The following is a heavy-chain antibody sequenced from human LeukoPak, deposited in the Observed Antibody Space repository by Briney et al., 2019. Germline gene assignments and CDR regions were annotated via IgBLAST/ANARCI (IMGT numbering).Heavy chain of an antibody. CDR1: GGSISSSDYY. V-gene: IGHV4-39*07. CDR2: IHYSGST. CDR3: ASYIVVVPAAIRGANDAFDI. J-gene: IGHJ3*02. Sequence: SETLSLTCTVSGGSISSSDYYWGWIRQPPGKGPEWIGSIHYSGSTYYNPSLKSRVTISVDKSKNQFSLKLSSVTAADTAVYYCASYIVVVPAAIRGANDAFDIWGQGTMVTVSS. D-gene: IGHD2-2*01.